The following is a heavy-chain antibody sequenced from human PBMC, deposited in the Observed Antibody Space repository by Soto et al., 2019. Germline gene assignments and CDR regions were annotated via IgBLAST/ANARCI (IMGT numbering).Heavy chain of an antibody. Sequence: ASVKVSCKASGYTFTSYGISWVRQAPGQGLEWMGWINPNSGGTNYAQKFQGWVTMTRDTSISTAYMELSRLRSDDTAVYYCARDLTRYLTMVRGIDYYGMDVWGQGTTVTVSS. CDR3: ARDLTRYLTMVRGIDYYGMDV. CDR1: GYTFTSYG. D-gene: IGHD3-10*01. V-gene: IGHV1-2*04. CDR2: INPNSGGT. J-gene: IGHJ6*02.